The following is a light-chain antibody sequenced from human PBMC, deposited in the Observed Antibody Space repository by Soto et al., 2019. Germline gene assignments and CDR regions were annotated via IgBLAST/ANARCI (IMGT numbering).Light chain of an antibody. V-gene: IGKV3-20*01. CDR3: LQYSNSPIT. Sequence: EIVLTQSPGTLSLSPGERATLSCTASESVTSTYLAWYQQKPGQALRLLIYSTSTRATGIPVRFSGSGLGRDFTLTNSRLEPVDSAIYFCLQYSNSPITFGQGTRLEIK. CDR2: STS. CDR1: ESVTSTY. J-gene: IGKJ5*01.